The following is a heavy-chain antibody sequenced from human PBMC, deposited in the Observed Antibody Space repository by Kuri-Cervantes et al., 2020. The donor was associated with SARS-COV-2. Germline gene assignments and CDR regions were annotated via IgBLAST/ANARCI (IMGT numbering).Heavy chain of an antibody. Sequence: SVKVSCKASGGTFSSYAISWVRQAPGQGLEWMGRIIPILGIANYAQKFQGRVTITADKSTSTAYMELSSLRSEDTAVYYFAASLLYRIYYYYGMDVWGQGTTVTVSS. CDR3: AASLLYRIYYYYGMDV. D-gene: IGHD1-26*01. V-gene: IGHV1-69*04. CDR1: GGTFSSYA. CDR2: IIPILGIA. J-gene: IGHJ6*02.